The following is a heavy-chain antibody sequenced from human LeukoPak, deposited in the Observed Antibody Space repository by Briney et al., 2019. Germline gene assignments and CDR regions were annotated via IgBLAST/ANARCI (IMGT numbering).Heavy chain of an antibody. Sequence: SETLSLTCAVYGGSFSGYYWSWIRQPPGKGLDWIGEINHSGSTNYNPSLKSRVTISVDTSKNPFSLKLSSVTAADTAVYYCARHLRAGSSGHYDAFDIWGQGTMVTVSS. D-gene: IGHD3-22*01. V-gene: IGHV4-34*01. CDR1: GGSFSGYY. CDR3: ARHLRAGSSGHYDAFDI. J-gene: IGHJ3*02. CDR2: INHSGST.